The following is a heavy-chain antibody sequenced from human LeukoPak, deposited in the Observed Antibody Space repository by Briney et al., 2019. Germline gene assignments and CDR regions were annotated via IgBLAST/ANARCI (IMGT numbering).Heavy chain of an antibody. Sequence: SETLFLTCSVSAGSINSYYWSWIRQSPGEGLEWIGFIYDSGSTNYNPSLKSRVSISVDTSKNQFSLKLSSVTAADTAVYYCARAVDFWSSYYEGGGYFDYWGQGTPVTVSS. V-gene: IGHV4-59*01. CDR1: AGSINSYY. D-gene: IGHD3-3*01. CDR2: IYDSGST. J-gene: IGHJ4*02. CDR3: ARAVDFWSSYYEGGGYFDY.